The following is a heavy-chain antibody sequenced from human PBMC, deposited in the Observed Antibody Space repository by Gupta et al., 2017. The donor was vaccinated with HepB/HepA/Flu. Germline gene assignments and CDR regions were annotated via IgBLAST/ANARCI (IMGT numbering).Heavy chain of an antibody. J-gene: IGHJ4*02. CDR1: GYSFTGHY. Sequence: QVQLVQSGAEVKTPGASVMVSCKASGYSFTGHYMHWVRQAPGQGLEWMGWINPNNGGTKSAQKLQGRVTVTRDTSISTAYMELNSLTFDDTAVYDCAREVMVRGTYYSDNWGQGTRVTVSS. V-gene: IGHV1-2*02. D-gene: IGHD3-10*01. CDR2: INPNNGGT. CDR3: AREVMVRGTYYSDN.